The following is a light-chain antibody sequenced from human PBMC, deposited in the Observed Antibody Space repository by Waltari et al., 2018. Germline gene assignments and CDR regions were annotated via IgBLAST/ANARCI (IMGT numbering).Light chain of an antibody. CDR2: DAS. V-gene: IGKV1-39*01. CDR1: QFINTY. CDR3: QHSFSGPPWT. Sequence: IEMAQSLPSLSASVGDRVTITCRASQFINTYLNWYQQRPGEAPQLLIYDASVLQIGVPSRFAGGGSGTDFTLTINGLQPEDLATYYCQHSFSGPPWTFGQGTKVKV. J-gene: IGKJ1*01.